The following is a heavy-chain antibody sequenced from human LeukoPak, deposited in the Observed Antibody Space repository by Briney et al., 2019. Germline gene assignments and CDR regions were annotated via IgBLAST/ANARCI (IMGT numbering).Heavy chain of an antibody. CDR2: IKSKTDGGTT. Sequence: GGSLRLSCAASGFTFSNAWMNWVRQAPGKGLEWVGRIKSKTDGGTTDYAAPVKGRFTISRDDSKNTLYLQMNSLKTEDTAVYYCTTCLTLRFLEWSLLFDYWGQGTLVTVSS. V-gene: IGHV3-15*07. CDR3: TTCLTLRFLEWSLLFDY. D-gene: IGHD3-3*01. J-gene: IGHJ4*02. CDR1: GFTFSNAW.